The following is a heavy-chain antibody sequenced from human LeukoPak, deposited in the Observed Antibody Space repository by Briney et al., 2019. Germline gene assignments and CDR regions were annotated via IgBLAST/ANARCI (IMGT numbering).Heavy chain of an antibody. CDR2: INPKNGGT. CDR3: ARDSRVTNGDY. J-gene: IGHJ4*02. D-gene: IGHD3-10*01. CDR1: GYTFTGYY. V-gene: IGHV1-2*02. Sequence: ASVKVSCRASGYTFTGYYMLWVRQAPGQGLEWMGLINPKNGGTSYAQKFQGRVTMTRDTSITTAYMELSSLRSDDTAVYYCARDSRVTNGDYWGQGTLVTVSS.